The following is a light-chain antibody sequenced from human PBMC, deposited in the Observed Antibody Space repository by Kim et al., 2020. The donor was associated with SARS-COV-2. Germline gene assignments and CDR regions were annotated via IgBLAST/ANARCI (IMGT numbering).Light chain of an antibody. CDR2: KDS. V-gene: IGLV3-27*01. CDR1: ILAKRY. CDR3: YSAADNNWV. Sequence: SVSPGQTARITCSGGILAKRYSRWFQQKPGQAPLLVIYKDSERPSGIPERFSGSSSGTTVTLTISGAQVEDEADYYCYSAADNNWVFGGGTQLTVL. J-gene: IGLJ3*02.